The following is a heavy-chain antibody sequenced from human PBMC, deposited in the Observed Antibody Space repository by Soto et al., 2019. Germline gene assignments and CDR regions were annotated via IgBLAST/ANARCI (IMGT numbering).Heavy chain of an antibody. CDR3: ARVSGSDYYGMDV. V-gene: IGHV4-4*02. D-gene: IGHD1-26*01. CDR2: IYHSGST. Sequence: QVQLQESGPGLVKPSGTLSLTCAVSGGSISSSNWWRWVRQPPGKGLAWFGEIYHSGSTIYNPSLTSRVTRSVDKSKKQFSLKLSSVTAADTGVYYCARVSGSDYYGMDVWGQGTTVTVSS. J-gene: IGHJ6*02. CDR1: GGSISSSNW.